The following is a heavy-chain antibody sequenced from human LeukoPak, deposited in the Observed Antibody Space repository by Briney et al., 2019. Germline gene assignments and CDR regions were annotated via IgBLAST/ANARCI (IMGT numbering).Heavy chain of an antibody. D-gene: IGHD3-3*01. Sequence: SETLSLTCTVSGGSISSYYWSWIRQPPGKGLEWIGYIYYSGSTNYNPSLKSRVTISVDTSKNQFSLKLSSVTAADTAVYYCARLEWSWSYYYMDVWGKGTTVTVSS. V-gene: IGHV4-59*01. J-gene: IGHJ6*03. CDR3: ARLEWSWSYYYMDV. CDR1: GGSISSYY. CDR2: IYYSGST.